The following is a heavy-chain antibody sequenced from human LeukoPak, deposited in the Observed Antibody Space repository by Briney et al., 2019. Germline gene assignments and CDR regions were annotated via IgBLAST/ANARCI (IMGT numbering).Heavy chain of an antibody. J-gene: IGHJ4*02. Sequence: SVKVSCKASGGTFSSLTINWVRQAPGQGLEWMGGIIPIFGRANYAQKFQGRVTITADDSTSTAYMELSSLRSEDTAVYYCADLVYCSSSSCYEPFNQTWGQGTLVTVSS. V-gene: IGHV1-69*13. CDR2: IIPIFGRA. CDR1: GGTFSSLT. D-gene: IGHD2-2*01. CDR3: ADLVYCSSSSCYEPFNQT.